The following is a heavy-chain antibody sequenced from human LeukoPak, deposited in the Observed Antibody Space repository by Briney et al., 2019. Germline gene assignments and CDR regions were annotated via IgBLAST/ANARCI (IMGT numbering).Heavy chain of an antibody. Sequence: SETLSLTCTVSGGSISSSSYYWGWIRQPPGKGLEWIGSIYYSGSTYYNPSLKSRVTISVDTSKNQFSLKLSSVTAADTAVYYCARAWVGSWFDPWGQGTLVTVSS. V-gene: IGHV4-39*07. CDR3: ARAWVGSWFDP. CDR2: IYYSGST. CDR1: GGSISSSSYY. J-gene: IGHJ5*02. D-gene: IGHD1-26*01.